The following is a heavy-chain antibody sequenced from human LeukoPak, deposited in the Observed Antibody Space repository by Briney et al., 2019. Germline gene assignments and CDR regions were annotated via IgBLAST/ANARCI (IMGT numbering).Heavy chain of an antibody. CDR1: GGSINSSSYY. J-gene: IGHJ6*03. CDR3: ASFSGGDYYYYYMDV. CDR2: IYNSGST. V-gene: IGHV4-39*07. Sequence: PSETLSLTCTVSGGSINSSSYYWGWIRQPPGKGLEWIGSIYNSGSTYYNPSLKSRVTISGDTSKNQFSLRLTSVTAADTAVYYCASFSGGDYYYYYMDVWGKGTTVTVSS. D-gene: IGHD3-3*01.